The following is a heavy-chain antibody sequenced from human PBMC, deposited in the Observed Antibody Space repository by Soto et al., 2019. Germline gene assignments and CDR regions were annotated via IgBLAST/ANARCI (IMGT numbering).Heavy chain of an antibody. Sequence: PGGSLRLSCAASGFTVSSNYMSWVRQAPGKGLEWVSVIYSGGSTYYADSVKGRFTISRDNSKNTLYLQMNSLRAEDTAVYYCARDLIYSNPTTGYYFDYWGQGTLVTVSS. V-gene: IGHV3-66*01. CDR3: ARDLIYSNPTTGYYFDY. CDR2: IYSGGST. J-gene: IGHJ4*02. CDR1: GFTVSSNY. D-gene: IGHD4-4*01.